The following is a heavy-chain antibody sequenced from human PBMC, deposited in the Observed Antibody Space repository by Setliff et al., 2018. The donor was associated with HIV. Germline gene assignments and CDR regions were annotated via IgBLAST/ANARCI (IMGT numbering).Heavy chain of an antibody. J-gene: IGHJ3*02. CDR2: FDPEDDET. D-gene: IGHD3-22*01. CDR3: ARVQHLTYYYDSSGYYDHDVFDI. Sequence: ASVKVSCKVSGYTLTELSIHWVRQAPGKGLEWMGGFDPEDDETIYAQKFQGRVTMTTDTSTSTVYMELSSLRSEDTAVYYCARVQHLTYYYDSSGYYDHDVFDIWGQGTMVTVSS. CDR1: GYTLTELS. V-gene: IGHV1-24*01.